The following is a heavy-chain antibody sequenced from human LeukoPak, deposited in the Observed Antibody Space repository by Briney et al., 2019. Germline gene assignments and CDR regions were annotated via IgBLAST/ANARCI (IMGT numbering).Heavy chain of an antibody. CDR2: IYYSGST. V-gene: IGHV4-59*01. J-gene: IGHJ4*02. Sequence: SETLSLTCTVSGGSISSYYWSWIRQPPGKGLEWIGYIYYSGSTNYNPSLKSRVTISVDTSKNQFPLKLSSVTAADTAVYYCARSYNLDRFDYWGQGTLVTVSS. CDR3: ARSYNLDRFDY. CDR1: GGSISSYY. D-gene: IGHD3-10*01.